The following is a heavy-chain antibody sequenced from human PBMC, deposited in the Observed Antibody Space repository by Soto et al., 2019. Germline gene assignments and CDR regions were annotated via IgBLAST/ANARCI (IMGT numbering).Heavy chain of an antibody. CDR3: ARYCTGGSCSHGFDY. D-gene: IGHD2-15*01. Sequence: EVQLVESGGGLVQPGGSLRLSCAASGFTFSAYWMHWVRLAPGKGLMWVSRINNDGSSIDYEDSVKGRFTISRDNAKNTLYLQMTSLRVEDTAVYHCARYCTGGSCSHGFDYWGQGSLVTVSS. V-gene: IGHV3-74*01. CDR2: INNDGSSI. J-gene: IGHJ4*02. CDR1: GFTFSAYW.